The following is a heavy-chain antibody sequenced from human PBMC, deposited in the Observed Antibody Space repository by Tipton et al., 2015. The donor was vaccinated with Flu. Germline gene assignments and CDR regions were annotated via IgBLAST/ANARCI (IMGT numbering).Heavy chain of an antibody. CDR1: GGTFSTYA. CDR2: IIPIFGRA. D-gene: IGHD5-12*01. Sequence: QLVQSGAEVKNPGSSVKVSCKTSGGTFSTYAFSWVRQAPGQGLEWMGGIIPIFGRAHYTQKFQGKIMITADESTSAVYMELSSLMSEDTAVYYCARRWAGAPVDYSNYFGMDVWGQGTTVTVSS. V-gene: IGHV1-69*01. J-gene: IGHJ6*02. CDR3: ARRWAGAPVDYSNYFGMDV.